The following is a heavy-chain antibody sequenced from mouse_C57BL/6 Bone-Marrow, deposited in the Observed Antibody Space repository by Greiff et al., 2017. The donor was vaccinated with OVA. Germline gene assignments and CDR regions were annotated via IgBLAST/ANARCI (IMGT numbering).Heavy chain of an antibody. CDR2: IWSGGST. CDR1: GFSLTSYS. V-gene: IGHV2-2*01. J-gene: IGHJ1*03. D-gene: IGHD1-1*01. Sequence: VMLVESGPGLVQPSQSLSITCTVSGFSLTSYSVHWVRQSPGKGLEWLGVIWSGGSTDYNAAFISRLSISKDNSKSQVFFKMNSLQADDTAIYYCAREGTTVVARRYFDVWGTGTTVTVSS. CDR3: AREGTTVVARRYFDV.